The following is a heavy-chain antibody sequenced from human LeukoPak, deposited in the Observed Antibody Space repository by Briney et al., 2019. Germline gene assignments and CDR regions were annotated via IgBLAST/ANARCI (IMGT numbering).Heavy chain of an antibody. J-gene: IGHJ4*02. CDR3: ASDTVDTAVGIDY. D-gene: IGHD5-18*01. CDR1: GFTFSRHW. Sequence: GGSLRLSCAASGFTFSRHWMHWVRQAPGKGLVWGSRSNSDGSSTNYADSVKGRFTISRDNAKNTLYLQMNSLRAEDTAVYYCASDTVDTAVGIDYWGQGTLVTVSS. CDR2: SNSDGSST. V-gene: IGHV3-74*01.